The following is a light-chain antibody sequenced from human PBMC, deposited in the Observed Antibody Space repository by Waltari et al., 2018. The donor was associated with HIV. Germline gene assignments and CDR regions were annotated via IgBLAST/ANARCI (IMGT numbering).Light chain of an antibody. V-gene: IGLV3-21*04. CDR3: QVWDNSRDHFVV. CDR2: YDS. Sequence: SYVLTQPPSVSVAPGKTARFTCGGNNIGTKSVHWYQQKPGQAPILVIYYDSNRPSGIPERFSGSNSGNTATLTISRVEAGDEADYYCQVWDNSRDHFVVFGGGTKLTVL. J-gene: IGLJ2*01. CDR1: NIGTKS.